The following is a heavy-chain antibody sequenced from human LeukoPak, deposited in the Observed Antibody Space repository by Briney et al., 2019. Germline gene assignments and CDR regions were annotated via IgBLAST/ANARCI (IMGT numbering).Heavy chain of an antibody. Sequence: GGSLRLSCAASGFTFSSYSMNWVRQAPGKGLEWVSSISSSSSYIYYADSVKGRFTISRDNAKNSLYLQMNSLRAEDTAVYYCARDTTERLLWFGELSQHYFDYWGQGTLVTVSS. V-gene: IGHV3-21*01. D-gene: IGHD3-10*01. CDR2: ISSSSSYI. CDR3: ARDTTERLLWFGELSQHYFDY. CDR1: GFTFSSYS. J-gene: IGHJ4*02.